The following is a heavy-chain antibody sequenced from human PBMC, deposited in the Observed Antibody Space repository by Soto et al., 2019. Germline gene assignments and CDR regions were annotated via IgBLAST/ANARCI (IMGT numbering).Heavy chain of an antibody. CDR3: ARTGREWWELLAANWLDP. CDR1: GYTFTNFE. J-gene: IGHJ5*02. D-gene: IGHD2-15*01. CDR2: MNPNSDNT. V-gene: IGHV1-8*01. Sequence: QVHLVQSGAEVKNPGASVKVSCKASGYTFTNFEINWVRQAPGQGLEGMGWMNPNSDNTAYAQKFQGGVTMTKDTSKITAYMELSGLTYDDTAVYFCARTGREWWELLAANWLDPWGQGTLVTVSS.